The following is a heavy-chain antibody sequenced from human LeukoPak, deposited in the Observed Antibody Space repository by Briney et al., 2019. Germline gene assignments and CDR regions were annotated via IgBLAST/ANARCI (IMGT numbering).Heavy chain of an antibody. D-gene: IGHD6-6*01. Sequence: NPGGSLRLSCAASGFTFSSYSMNWVRQAPGKGLEWVSSISTSSSYIYYADSVKGRFTISRDNAKNSLYLQMNSLRAEDTAVYYCARALEQLWSCDNWGQGTLVTVSS. CDR1: GFTFSSYS. CDR3: ARALEQLWSCDN. V-gene: IGHV3-21*01. J-gene: IGHJ4*02. CDR2: ISTSSSYI.